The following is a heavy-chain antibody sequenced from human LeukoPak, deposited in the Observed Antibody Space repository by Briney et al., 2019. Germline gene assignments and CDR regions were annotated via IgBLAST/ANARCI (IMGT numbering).Heavy chain of an antibody. D-gene: IGHD2-2*02. CDR2: ISAYNGNT. CDR3: ARGDVVVPAAIGFDY. CDR1: GYTFTSYG. Sequence: ASVKVSCKASGYTFTSYGISRVRQAPGQGLEWMGWISAYNGNTNYAQKLQGRVTMTTDTSTSTAYMELRSLRSDDTAVCYCARGDVVVPAAIGFDYWGQGTLVTVSS. V-gene: IGHV1-18*01. J-gene: IGHJ4*02.